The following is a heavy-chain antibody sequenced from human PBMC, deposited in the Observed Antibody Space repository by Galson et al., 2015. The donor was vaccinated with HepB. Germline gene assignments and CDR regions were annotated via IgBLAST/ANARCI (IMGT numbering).Heavy chain of an antibody. J-gene: IGHJ2*01. CDR2: IYPGDSDT. Sequence: QSGAEVKKPGESLKISCKGSGYSFTSYWIGWVRQMPGKGLEWMGIIYPGDSDTRYSPSFQGQVTISADKSISTAYLQWNSLKASDTAMYYCARPPGDSSGYQDWYFDLWGRGTLVTVSS. CDR1: GYSFTSYW. CDR3: ARPPGDSSGYQDWYFDL. D-gene: IGHD3-22*01. V-gene: IGHV5-51*01.